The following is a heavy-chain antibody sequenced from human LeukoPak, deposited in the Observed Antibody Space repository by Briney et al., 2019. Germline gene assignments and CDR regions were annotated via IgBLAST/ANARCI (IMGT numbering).Heavy chain of an antibody. CDR3: AKGPLYYYDSTGRIDY. CDR1: GFTFDDYA. D-gene: IGHD3-22*01. V-gene: IGHV3-9*01. Sequence: GTSLRLSCAASGFTFDDYAMHWVRQAPGKGLEWASGISWNSGSIGYADSVEGRFTISRDNAKHSLYLQMNSLRTEDTALYYCAKGPLYYYDSTGRIDYWGQGTLVTVSS. J-gene: IGHJ4*02. CDR2: ISWNSGSI.